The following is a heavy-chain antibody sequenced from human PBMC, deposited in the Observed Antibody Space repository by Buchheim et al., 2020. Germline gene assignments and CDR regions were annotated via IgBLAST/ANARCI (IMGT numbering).Heavy chain of an antibody. CDR1: GFTFSSYG. CDR3: ARDPRGDGDYAVDY. Sequence: EVQLVESGGGLVQSGGSLRLSCAASGFTFSSYGMTWVRQAPGKGLEWGSFISSTSHTIYYADSVKGRFTISRDSAKNSLYLQMNSLRAEDTAVYYCARDPRGDGDYAVDYWGQGT. V-gene: IGHV3-48*04. J-gene: IGHJ4*02. CDR2: ISSTSHTI. D-gene: IGHD4-17*01.